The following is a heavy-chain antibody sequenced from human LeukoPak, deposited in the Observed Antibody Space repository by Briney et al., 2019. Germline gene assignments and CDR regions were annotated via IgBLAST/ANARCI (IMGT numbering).Heavy chain of an antibody. CDR3: AKEGATEQNYFDY. V-gene: IGHV3-33*06. CDR1: GSTFSSYG. J-gene: IGHJ4*02. CDR2: IGYGESSK. D-gene: IGHD1-26*01. Sequence: GGSLRLSCAASGSTFSSYGMHWVRQAPGKGLEWVAVIGYGESSKSYGDSVKGRFTISRDNSKNTLYLQMDNLRAEDTAVYYCAKEGATEQNYFDYWGQGTLVTVSS.